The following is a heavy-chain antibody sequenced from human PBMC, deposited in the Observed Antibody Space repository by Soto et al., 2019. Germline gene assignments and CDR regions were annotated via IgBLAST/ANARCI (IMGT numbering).Heavy chain of an antibody. J-gene: IGHJ2*01. D-gene: IGHD3-16*01. V-gene: IGHV2-5*02. CDR2: IYWDDDK. Sequence: QITLNESGPTLVKPTQTLTLTCTFSGFSLGTYGVGVGWIRQPPGKALEWLALIYWDDDKHSSPSLKSRLTTDADTSKRQVFLTLTTMNPVDTATYYGKRMGGGIVDWDFGLWCSGNPVMVSS. CDR3: KRMGGGIVDWDFGL. CDR1: GFSLGTYGVG.